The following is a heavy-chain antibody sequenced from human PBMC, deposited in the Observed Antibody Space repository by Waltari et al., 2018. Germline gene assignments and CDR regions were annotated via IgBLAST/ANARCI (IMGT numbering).Heavy chain of an antibody. CDR3: ARDSGPX. Sequence: EVQXVXSGGXLVQPGGSLXLSCAASGVTVSNNYMAGVRQPPGKGLXWVSIXYSGGRTYYAXSVKGRFTISRDSSKNTXFLQMNSLXPXDTXVYYCARDSGPXGGQGTLVTVSS. CDR1: GVTVSNNY. V-gene: IGHV3-53*04. CDR2: XYSGGRT. J-gene: IGHJ4*02.